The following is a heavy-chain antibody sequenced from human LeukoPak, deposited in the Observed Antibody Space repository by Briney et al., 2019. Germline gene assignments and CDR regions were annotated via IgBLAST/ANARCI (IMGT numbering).Heavy chain of an antibody. V-gene: IGHV1-18*01. J-gene: IGHJ4*02. D-gene: IGHD7-27*01. CDR1: GYSFTSYG. CDR3: ARDYRTGFDY. CDR2: ISTYNGNT. Sequence: KLGESLKISCKGSGYSFTSYGISWVRQAPGQGLEWLGWISTYNGNTHYAQKLQGRVTMTTDTSTTTAYMELRSLRSDDTAVYYCARDYRTGFDYWGQGTLVTVSS.